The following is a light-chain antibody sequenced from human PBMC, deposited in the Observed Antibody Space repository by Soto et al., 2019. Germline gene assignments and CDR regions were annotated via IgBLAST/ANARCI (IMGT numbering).Light chain of an antibody. CDR3: QQVEALPLT. CDR1: QDIRNN. J-gene: IGKJ4*01. V-gene: IGKV1-33*01. Sequence: IQMTQSPSSLSASVGDRVTITCQASQDIRNNLNWYQQKPGKAPKLLIYDASNLETGVPSRFRGSGYGTDFTLTINSLQPEDFATFYSQQVEALPLTFGGGTNVEIK. CDR2: DAS.